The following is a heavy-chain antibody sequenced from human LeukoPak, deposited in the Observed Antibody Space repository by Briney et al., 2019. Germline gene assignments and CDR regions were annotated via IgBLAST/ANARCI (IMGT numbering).Heavy chain of an antibody. J-gene: IGHJ2*01. CDR2: NYYSGST. CDR3: ARGGGGYSWYFDL. Sequence: SETLSLTCTVSGGSISSVGYYWSWIRQHPGKGLEWIGYNYYSGSTYYTPSLKNRVTISVATSKNQFALRLSSVTAVDTAVYYCARGGGGYSWYFDLWGRGTLVTVSS. V-gene: IGHV4-31*03. CDR1: GGSISSVGYY. D-gene: IGHD5-12*01.